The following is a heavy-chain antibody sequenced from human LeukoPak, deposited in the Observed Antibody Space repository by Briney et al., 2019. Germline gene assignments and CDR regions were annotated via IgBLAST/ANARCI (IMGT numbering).Heavy chain of an antibody. CDR3: ARSRAYYDPFDL. V-gene: IGHV4-39*02. CDR2: LYYRGTT. CDR1: GGSISTTGDY. D-gene: IGHD4/OR15-4a*01. Sequence: PSETLSLTCTVSGGSISTTGDYWGWIRQTPGKGLEWIGSLYYRGTTHYNPSLKSRVTISVDTSKKNLSLSLTSVTAADTAVYFCARSRAYYDPFDLWGQGTLVAVSS. J-gene: IGHJ4*02.